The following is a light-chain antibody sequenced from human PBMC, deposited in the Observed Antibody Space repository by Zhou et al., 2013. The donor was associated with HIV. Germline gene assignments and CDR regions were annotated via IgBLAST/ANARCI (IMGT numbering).Light chain of an antibody. CDR2: AAS. CDR1: QSISSY. Sequence: DIQMTQSPSSLSASVGDRVTITCRASQSISSYLNWYQQKPGKVPKLLIYAASTLQSGVPSRFSGSGSGTDFTLTISSLQPEDVATYYCQKYNSAPWTFGQGTKVE. V-gene: IGKV1-27*01. J-gene: IGKJ1*01. CDR3: QKYNSAPWT.